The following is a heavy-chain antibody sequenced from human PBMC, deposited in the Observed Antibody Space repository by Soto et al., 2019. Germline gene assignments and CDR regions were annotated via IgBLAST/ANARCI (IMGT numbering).Heavy chain of an antibody. J-gene: IGHJ4*02. D-gene: IGHD2-8*01. V-gene: IGHV4-31*03. CDR3: ARRALPQCINGVCYKDGFWDY. CDR1: NGSVSSGTYS. Sequence: SETLSLTCTVSNGSVSSGTYSWSWIRQHPGTGLEWIGYIYYSGTTYFNPSLKSRASISLDTSKNEFSLKLTSVTAADTAVYYCARRALPQCINGVCYKDGFWDYWGQGALVTVSS. CDR2: IYYSGTT.